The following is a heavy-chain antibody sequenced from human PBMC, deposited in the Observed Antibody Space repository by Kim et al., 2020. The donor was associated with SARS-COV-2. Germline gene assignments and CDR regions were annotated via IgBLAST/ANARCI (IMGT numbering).Heavy chain of an antibody. J-gene: IGHJ5*02. Sequence: NPSLNSRVATAVDTSKNQFSRKLSSVTAADTAIYYCARHPPWAADKGGFDPWGQGSLVTVSS. D-gene: IGHD6-13*01. V-gene: IGHV4-39*01. CDR3: ARHPPWAADKGGFDP.